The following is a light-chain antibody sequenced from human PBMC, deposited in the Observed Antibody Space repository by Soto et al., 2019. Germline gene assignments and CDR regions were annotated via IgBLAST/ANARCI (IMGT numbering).Light chain of an antibody. CDR1: KNDIGVYDF. CDR2: EVV. Sequence: QSVLTQPPSASGFPGQSVTISCTGTKNDIGVYDFVSWYQHHPGKAPRLIIYEVVQRPSGVPDRFSGSKSGNTASLTVSGLQAADEADYFCATWDDSLNGFDVFGTGTKVTVL. V-gene: IGLV2-8*01. J-gene: IGLJ1*01. CDR3: ATWDDSLNGFDV.